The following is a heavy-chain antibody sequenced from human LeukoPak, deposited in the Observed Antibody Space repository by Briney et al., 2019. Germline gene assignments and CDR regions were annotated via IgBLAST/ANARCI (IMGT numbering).Heavy chain of an antibody. CDR2: ISFDGSKE. Sequence: PGGSLRLSCAASGFTFSSYAMQWVRQAPGKGLEWVALISFDGSKEYYADSVKGRFTISSDKSKNTLHLQMNNLRAEDTAVYYCAKERRGYYSEYWGQGTQVTVSS. CDR3: AKERRGYYSEY. D-gene: IGHD2-15*01. J-gene: IGHJ4*02. CDR1: GFTFSSYA. V-gene: IGHV3-30*02.